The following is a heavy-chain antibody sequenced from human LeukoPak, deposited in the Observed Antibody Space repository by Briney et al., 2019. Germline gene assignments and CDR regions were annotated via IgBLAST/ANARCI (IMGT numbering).Heavy chain of an antibody. CDR2: IYSGGST. Sequence: PGGSLRLSCAASGFTVSSNYMSWVRQAPGKGLEWVSVIYSGGSTYYADSVKGRFTISRDNSKNTLYLQMNSLSAEDTAVYYCARDNMGYSYGYWGSQNYYYYMDVWGKGTTVTISS. CDR3: ARDNMGYSYGYWGSQNYYYYMDV. CDR1: GFTVSSNY. V-gene: IGHV3-66*01. J-gene: IGHJ6*03. D-gene: IGHD5-18*01.